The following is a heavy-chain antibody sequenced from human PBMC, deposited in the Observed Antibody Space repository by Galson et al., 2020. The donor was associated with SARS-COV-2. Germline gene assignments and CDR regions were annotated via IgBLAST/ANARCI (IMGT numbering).Heavy chain of an antibody. CDR3: AKVRGFVELLGSVDV. Sequence: WGSLSLSCTASGCTFSNYAWSWCLRPPGKGREGVSTIISKTLNTHYKNSPKGRFTISRDNSKNPLFLQMNSLRAEDTAIYYCAKVRGFVELLGSVDVWGQGTTVTVSS. V-gene: IGHV3-23*02. J-gene: IGHJ6*02. CDR1: GCTFSNYA. CDR2: IISKTLNT. D-gene: IGHD3-10*01.